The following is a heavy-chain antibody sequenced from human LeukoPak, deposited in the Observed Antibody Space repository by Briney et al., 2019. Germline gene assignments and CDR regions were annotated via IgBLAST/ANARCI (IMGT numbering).Heavy chain of an antibody. D-gene: IGHD1-7*01. V-gene: IGHV4-61*02. J-gene: IGHJ5*02. Sequence: SETLSLTCTVSGGSISSGSYYWSWIRQPAGKGLEWIGRIYTSGSTNYNPSLKSRVTISVDTSKNQFSLKLSSVTAADTAVYYCARDRTTYNWNSGGWFDPWGQGALVTVSS. CDR2: IYTSGST. CDR3: ARDRTTYNWNSGGWFDP. CDR1: GGSISSGSYY.